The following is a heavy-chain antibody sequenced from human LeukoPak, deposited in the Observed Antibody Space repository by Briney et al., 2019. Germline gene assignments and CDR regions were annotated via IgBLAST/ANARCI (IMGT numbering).Heavy chain of an antibody. CDR3: ARDPYYYDSSGYYLATRPYYFDY. J-gene: IGHJ4*02. V-gene: IGHV1-69*13. CDR1: GGTFSSYA. CDR2: IIPIFGTA. D-gene: IGHD3-22*01. Sequence: ASVKVSCKASGGTFSSYAISWVRQAPGQGLEWMGGIIPIFGTANYALKFQGRVTITADESTSTAYMELSSLRSEDTAVYYCARDPYYYDSSGYYLATRPYYFDYWGQGTLVTVSS.